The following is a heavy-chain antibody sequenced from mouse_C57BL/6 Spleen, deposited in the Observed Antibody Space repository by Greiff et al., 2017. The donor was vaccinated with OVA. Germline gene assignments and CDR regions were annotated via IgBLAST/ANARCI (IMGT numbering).Heavy chain of an antibody. CDR1: GYTFTSYG. J-gene: IGHJ4*01. CDR3: ARFPEGYYAMDY. CDR2: IYPRSGNT. Sequence: QVQLQQSGAELARPGASVKLSCKASGYTFTSYGISWVKQRTGQGLVWIGEIYPRSGNTYYNEKFKGKATLTADKSSRTAYMELRSLTSEDSAVYFCARFPEGYYAMDYWGQGTSVTVSS. V-gene: IGHV1-81*01.